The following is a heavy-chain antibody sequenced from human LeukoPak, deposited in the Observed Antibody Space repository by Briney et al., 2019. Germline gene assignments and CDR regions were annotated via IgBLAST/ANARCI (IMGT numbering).Heavy chain of an antibody. Sequence: GGSLRLSCAASGFTFSSYAMSWVRQAPGKGLEWVSAISGSGGSTYYADSVKGRFTVSRDNSQNILYLQLSNLRAEDTAVYYCAKRDYYDSSGFSPLFQHWGPGTLVTVSS. J-gene: IGHJ1*01. CDR2: ISGSGGST. CDR1: GFTFSSYA. CDR3: AKRDYYDSSGFSPLFQH. D-gene: IGHD3-22*01. V-gene: IGHV3-23*01.